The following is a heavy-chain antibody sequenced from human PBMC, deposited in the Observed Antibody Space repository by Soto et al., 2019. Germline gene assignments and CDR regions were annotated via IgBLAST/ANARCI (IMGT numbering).Heavy chain of an antibody. CDR3: ERAAIHGSSGYFWFDP. CDR1: GGTFSRHA. V-gene: IGHV1-69*01. D-gene: IGHD6-13*01. Sequence: QVQLVQSGSEVKMPGSSVKVSCKTSGGTFSRHAINWVRQAPGQGLEWMGGIIPLFGTTNYAQKFKGRVTISADESTSTEYMELRSLTSEDAAVYDCERAAIHGSSGYFWFDPWGQGTLVTVSS. CDR2: IIPLFGTT. J-gene: IGHJ5*02.